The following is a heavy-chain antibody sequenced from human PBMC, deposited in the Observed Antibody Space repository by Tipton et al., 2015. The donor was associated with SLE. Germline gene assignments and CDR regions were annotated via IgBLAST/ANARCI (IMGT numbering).Heavy chain of an antibody. CDR2: IYYIRDT. CDR1: ADSIRRSY. D-gene: IGHD2-21*01. CDR3: ARAGGGDSNWFDP. J-gene: IGHJ5*02. Sequence: TLSLTCSVSADSIRRSYWSWIRQPPGKGLEWIGYIYYIRDTNYNPSLKSRVTISADTSKNQFSLKLSSVTAADTAVYYCARAGGGDSNWFDPWGQGTLVTASS. V-gene: IGHV4-59*12.